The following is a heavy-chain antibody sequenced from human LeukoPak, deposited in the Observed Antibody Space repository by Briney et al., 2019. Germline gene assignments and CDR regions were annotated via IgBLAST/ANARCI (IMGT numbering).Heavy chain of an antibody. Sequence: GSSVKVSCKASGGTFSSYATSWVRQAPGQGLEWMGGIIPIFGTANYAQKFQGRVTITADESTSTAYMELSSLRSEDTAVYYCARGYCSSTSCYYFDYWGQGTLVTVSS. J-gene: IGHJ4*02. V-gene: IGHV1-69*01. D-gene: IGHD2-2*01. CDR2: IIPIFGTA. CDR1: GGTFSSYA. CDR3: ARGYCSSTSCYYFDY.